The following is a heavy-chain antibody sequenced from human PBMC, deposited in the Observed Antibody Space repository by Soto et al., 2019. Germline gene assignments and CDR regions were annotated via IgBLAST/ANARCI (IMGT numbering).Heavy chain of an antibody. CDR3: ARGKRNIGVAWIDY. V-gene: IGHV4-34*01. D-gene: IGHD2-15*01. CDR2: MNHSGST. Sequence: QVQLQQWGAGLLKPSETLSLTCAVYGGSFSGYYWTWIRQPPGKGLEWIGEMNHSGSTNYNPSLKSRVTIAVDTSKPQFSQKLTSVTAAATAVYYCARGKRNIGVAWIDYWGQGTLVTVSS. J-gene: IGHJ4*02. CDR1: GGSFSGYY.